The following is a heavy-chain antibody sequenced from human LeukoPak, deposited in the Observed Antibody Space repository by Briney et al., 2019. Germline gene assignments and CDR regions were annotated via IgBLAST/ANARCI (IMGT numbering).Heavy chain of an antibody. CDR2: ISWNSVSI. J-gene: IGHJ3*02. V-gene: IGHV3-9*03. CDR3: AKETIYCSGGSCYHDAFDI. Sequence: PGGSLRLSCAASGFTFSDAWMNWVRQVPGKGLEWVSGISWNSVSIDYADSVKGRFTISRDNAKNSLYLQMNSLRPEDMALYYCAKETIYCSGGSCYHDAFDIWGQGTMVTVSS. CDR1: GFTFSDAW. D-gene: IGHD2-15*01.